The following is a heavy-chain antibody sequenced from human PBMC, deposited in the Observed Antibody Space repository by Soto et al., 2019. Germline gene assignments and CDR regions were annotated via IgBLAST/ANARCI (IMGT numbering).Heavy chain of an antibody. CDR1: GFTFRNFW. D-gene: IGHD1-26*01. Sequence: VQLVESGGGLVQPGGSLRLSCAASGFTFRNFWMGWVRQTPEKGLEWIGYIYYSGSTKYNPSLKSRVTISVDTSKNQFSLNLSSVTAADTAVYYCARQVVGATHWFDPWGQGTLVTVSS. V-gene: IGHV4-59*08. CDR2: IYYSGST. CDR3: ARQVVGATHWFDP. J-gene: IGHJ5*02.